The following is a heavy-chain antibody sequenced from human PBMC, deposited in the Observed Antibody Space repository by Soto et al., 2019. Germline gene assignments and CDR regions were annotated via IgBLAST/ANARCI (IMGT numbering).Heavy chain of an antibody. J-gene: IGHJ2*01. CDR1: GFTCSSYA. V-gene: IGHV3-23*01. CDR2: ISTDGST. D-gene: IGHD6-13*01. Sequence: PGGSLRLSCAASGFTCSSYAMSWVRQAPGKGLEWVSTISTDGSTFYADSVKGRLIMSRDNSKNTLYLQMNSLRAEDTAVYYCGVGIAAAGYWYFDLWGRGTLVTVSS. CDR3: GVGIAAAGYWYFDL.